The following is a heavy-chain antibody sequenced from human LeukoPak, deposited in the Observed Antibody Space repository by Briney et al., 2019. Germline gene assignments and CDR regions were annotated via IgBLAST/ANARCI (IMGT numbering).Heavy chain of an antibody. V-gene: IGHV4-30-2*01. CDR2: IYHSGST. CDR3: ARSAYCGGACYADAFDI. Sequence: SETLSLTSAVSGGSISSGGYSWSWIRQPPEKGLEWIGYIYHSGSTYYNPSLKSRVTISVDRSKNQFSLKLSSVTAADTAVYYCARSAYCGGACYADAFDIWGQGTMVTVSS. CDR1: GGSISSGGYS. D-gene: IGHD2-21*02. J-gene: IGHJ3*02.